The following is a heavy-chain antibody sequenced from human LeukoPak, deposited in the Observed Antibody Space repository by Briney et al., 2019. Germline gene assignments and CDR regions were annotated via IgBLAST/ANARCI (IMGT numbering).Heavy chain of an antibody. Sequence: GASVKVSCKASGYTFTSYYIHWVRQPPAQGLEWMAIINPSGGSTSYAHKFQGRVTMTRGTSTSTVYMELSSLRSEDTAVYYCARSRLAVASSWLDYWGQGTLVTVSS. CDR1: GYTFTSYY. CDR3: ARSRLAVASSWLDY. J-gene: IGHJ4*02. CDR2: INPSGGST. D-gene: IGHD6-19*01. V-gene: IGHV1-46*01.